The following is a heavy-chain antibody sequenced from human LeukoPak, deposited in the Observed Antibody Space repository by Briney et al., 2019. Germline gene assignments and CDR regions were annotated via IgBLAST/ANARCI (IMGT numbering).Heavy chain of an antibody. Sequence: SETLSLTCTVSGGSISSYYWSWIRQPPGKGLEWIGYIYYSGSTNYNPSLKSRVTISVDTSKNQFSLKLSSVTAADTAVYYCARVGYSGYDYRGYFDYWGQGTLVTVSS. V-gene: IGHV4-59*12. CDR1: GGSISSYY. CDR3: ARVGYSGYDYRGYFDY. D-gene: IGHD5-12*01. J-gene: IGHJ4*02. CDR2: IYYSGST.